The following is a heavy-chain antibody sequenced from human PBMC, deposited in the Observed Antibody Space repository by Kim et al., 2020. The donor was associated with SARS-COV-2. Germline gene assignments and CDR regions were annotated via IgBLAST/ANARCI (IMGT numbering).Heavy chain of an antibody. CDR3: ASADRTVTAKTYYYLD. V-gene: IGHV4-61*01. CDR1: GASVSSNTFY. CDR2: IYDNGDT. J-gene: IGHJ4*01. Sequence: SETLSLTCNVSGASVSSNTFYWGWIRQPPGKGLEWIGCIYDNGDTNYNPSLKSRVTLSVDTSKNQFSLRLSSVTAADTALYYCASADRTVTAKTYYYLD. D-gene: IGHD4-17*01.